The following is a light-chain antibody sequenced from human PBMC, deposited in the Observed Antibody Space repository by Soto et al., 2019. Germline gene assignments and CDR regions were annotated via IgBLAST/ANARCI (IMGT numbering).Light chain of an antibody. CDR1: QSISSW. V-gene: IGKV1-5*03. J-gene: IGKJ1*01. Sequence: DIQMTQSPSTLSASVGDRVTITCRASQSISSWLAWYQQKPGKAPKLLIYKASSLESGVPSRFSGSGSGTEFTLTISSLQPDDSATYYCQQYYSRRTFGQGTKVDNK. CDR3: QQYYSRRT. CDR2: KAS.